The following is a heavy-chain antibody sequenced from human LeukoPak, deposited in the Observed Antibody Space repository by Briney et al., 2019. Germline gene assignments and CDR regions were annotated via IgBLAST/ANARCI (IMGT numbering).Heavy chain of an antibody. V-gene: IGHV3-7*01. D-gene: IGHD3-16*01. CDR3: VVGGAGGGYFPN. Sequence: GGSLRLSCVASEFSFDSSTMSWVRQAAGKGLEWVAKMKEDGSEEKYVDSVKGRFTISRDNAKNSLYLQMDRLRPEDTAVYFCVVGGAGGGYFPNWGQGSLVIVSS. J-gene: IGHJ1*01. CDR2: MKEDGSEE. CDR1: EFSFDSST.